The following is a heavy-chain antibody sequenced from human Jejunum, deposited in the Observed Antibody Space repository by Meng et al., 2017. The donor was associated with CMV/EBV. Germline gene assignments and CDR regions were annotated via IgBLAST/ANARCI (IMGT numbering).Heavy chain of an antibody. CDR2: IKDDGSEK. Sequence: GFNFGTFWMSWVRQAPGKGLEWVANIKDDGSEKYSVDSVKGRFTISRDNAKNSLYLQMNSLRAEDTAVYYCARALYSYGLGARFDFWGQGALVTVSS. CDR1: GFNFGTFW. D-gene: IGHD5-18*01. CDR3: ARALYSYGLGARFDF. J-gene: IGHJ4*02. V-gene: IGHV3-7*01.